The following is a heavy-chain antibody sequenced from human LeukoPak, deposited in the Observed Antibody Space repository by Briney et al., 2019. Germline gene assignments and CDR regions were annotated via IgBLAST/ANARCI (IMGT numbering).Heavy chain of an antibody. D-gene: IGHD6-13*01. CDR1: GGSISSGSYY. CDR3: ARELISRYSSSWYYFDC. Sequence: PSETLSLTCTVSGGSISSGSYYWSWIRQPAGKGLEWIGRIYTSGSTSYNPSLKSRVTISVDTSKNQFSLKLSSVTAADTAVYYCARELISRYSSSWYYFDCWGQGTLVTVSS. CDR2: IYTSGST. J-gene: IGHJ4*02. V-gene: IGHV4-61*02.